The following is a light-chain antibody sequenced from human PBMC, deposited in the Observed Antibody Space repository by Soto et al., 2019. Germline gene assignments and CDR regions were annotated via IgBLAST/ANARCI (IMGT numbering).Light chain of an antibody. J-gene: IGLJ1*01. Sequence: SWLTQPASVSGSPGQSIAISCTGTSSDVGGYDYVSWYQLHPGKAPKLMVFEVSNRPSGVSYRFSGSKSGNTASLTISGLQAEDEADYFCSSYSISTAYLFGTGTKVTVL. CDR3: SSYSISTAYL. V-gene: IGLV2-14*01. CDR2: EVS. CDR1: SSDVGGYDY.